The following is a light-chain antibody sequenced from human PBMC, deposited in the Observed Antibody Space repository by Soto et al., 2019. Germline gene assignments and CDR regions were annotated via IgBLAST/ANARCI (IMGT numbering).Light chain of an antibody. V-gene: IGKV1-5*01. J-gene: IGKJ1*01. CDR1: QSISSW. Sequence: ISVAPVSSTLTASVGDRVTITCRASQSISSWLAWYQQKPGKAPKLLIYDASSLESGVPSRFSGSGSVTKITLAISCLQGVDSPTYYCLRSINLSWPLGQGTKVDIK. CDR2: DAS. CDR3: LRSINLSWP.